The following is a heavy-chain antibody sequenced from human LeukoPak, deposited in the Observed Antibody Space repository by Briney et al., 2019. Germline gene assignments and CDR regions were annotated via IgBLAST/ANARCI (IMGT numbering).Heavy chain of an antibody. V-gene: IGHV3-48*01. CDR3: ARDRIVLMVYASPYYGMDV. CDR2: ISSSSSTI. D-gene: IGHD2-8*01. Sequence: GGSLRLSCAASGFTFSSYSMNWVRQAPGKGLEWVSYISSSSSTIYYADSVKGRFTISRDNAKNSLYLQTNSLRAEDTAVYYCARDRIVLMVYASPYYGMDVWGQGTTVTVSS. J-gene: IGHJ6*02. CDR1: GFTFSSYS.